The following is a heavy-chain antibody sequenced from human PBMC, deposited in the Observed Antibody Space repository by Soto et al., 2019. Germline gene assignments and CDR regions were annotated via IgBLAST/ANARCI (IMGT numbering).Heavy chain of an antibody. Sequence: ASETLSLTCTVSGDSITRSNFYWGWIRQPPGKGLEWLGSLFYRGSTFYNPALKSRVTFSVDTSKNHFSLKLSSVTAADTAVYYCARHKTTMLTVVSAFDPWGQGTRVTVSS. V-gene: IGHV4-39*02. CDR2: LFYRGST. D-gene: IGHD3-22*01. CDR3: ARHKTTMLTVVSAFDP. J-gene: IGHJ5*02. CDR1: GDSITRSNFY.